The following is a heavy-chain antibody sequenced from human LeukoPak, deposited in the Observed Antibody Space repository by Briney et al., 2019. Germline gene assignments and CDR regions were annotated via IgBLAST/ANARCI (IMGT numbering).Heavy chain of an antibody. V-gene: IGHV4-59*01. Sequence: SSETLSLTCSVSGVSISDYHWIWIRPPPAKGLEWMGYFSYSGSTRYNPSLKSRVTMSVDTSKNQFSLRLISVAAADTAVYYCARMYSGTSYYFDFWGQGTLVTVSS. J-gene: IGHJ4*02. D-gene: IGHD1-26*01. CDR1: GVSISDYH. CDR3: ARMYSGTSYYFDF. CDR2: FSYSGST.